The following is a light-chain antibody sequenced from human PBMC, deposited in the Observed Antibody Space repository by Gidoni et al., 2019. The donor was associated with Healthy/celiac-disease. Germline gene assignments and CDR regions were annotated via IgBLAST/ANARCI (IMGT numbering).Light chain of an antibody. V-gene: IGLV4-69*01. CDR1: SGHSSYA. J-gene: IGLJ2*01. Sequence: LVLTQSPSASASLGASVKLTCTLSSGHSSYAIAWHQQQPEKGPRYLMKLNSDGSHCKGDGIPARFSGSSSGAERYLTISSLQSEDEADYYCQTWGTGIVVFGGGTKLTVL. CDR3: QTWGTGIVV. CDR2: LNSDGSH.